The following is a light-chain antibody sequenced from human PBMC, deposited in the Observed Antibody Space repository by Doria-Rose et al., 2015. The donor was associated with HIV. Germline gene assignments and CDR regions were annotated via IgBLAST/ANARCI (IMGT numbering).Light chain of an antibody. CDR1: SSNIGAGFD. CDR3: QSYDSRLSVYV. CDR2: GNT. Sequence: QPVLTQPPSVSGAPGQRVAIPCTGSSSNIGAGFDVNWYQQFPGTAPKLLIHGNTNRPSWVPDRFSGSKSGTSASLAISGLRAEDEADYYCQSYDSRLSVYVFGTGTKVTVL. V-gene: IGLV1-40*01. J-gene: IGLJ1*01.